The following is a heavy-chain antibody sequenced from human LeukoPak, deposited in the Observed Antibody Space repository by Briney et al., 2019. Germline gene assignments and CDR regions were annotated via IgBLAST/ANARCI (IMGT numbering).Heavy chain of an antibody. D-gene: IGHD1-1*01. J-gene: IGHJ3*02. Sequence: GGSLRLSCAASGFTFSSYGMHWVRQAPGKGLEWVAFIRYDGSNKYYADSVKGRFTISRDNSKNTLYLQMNSLRAEDTAVYYCARDPGTGTVQGAFDIWGQGTMVTVSS. V-gene: IGHV3-30*02. CDR1: GFTFSSYG. CDR3: ARDPGTGTVQGAFDI. CDR2: IRYDGSNK.